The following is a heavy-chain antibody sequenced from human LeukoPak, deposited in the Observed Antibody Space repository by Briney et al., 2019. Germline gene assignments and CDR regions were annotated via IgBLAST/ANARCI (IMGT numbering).Heavy chain of an antibody. CDR2: IRQDGSEK. Sequence: PGGSLRLSCVASGFTFSSAWIHWVRQAPGKGLEWVANIRQDGSEKYYVDSVKGRFTISRDNAKNSLYLQMNSLRAEDTAVYYCSFFDSRLVGVNENCWGQGTLVTVSS. D-gene: IGHD4-23*01. J-gene: IGHJ4*02. V-gene: IGHV3-7*01. CDR3: SFFDSRLVGVNENC. CDR1: GFTFSSAW.